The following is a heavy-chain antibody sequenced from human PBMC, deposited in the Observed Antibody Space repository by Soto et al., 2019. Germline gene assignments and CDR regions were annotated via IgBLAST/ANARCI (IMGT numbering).Heavy chain of an antibody. D-gene: IGHD5-12*01. CDR1: GGSISSYY. CDR3: ARGKWLRSGSFDY. Sequence: SETLSLTCTVSGGSISSYYWSWIRQPPGKGLEWIGYIYYSGSTNYNPSLKSRVTISVDTSKNQFSLKLSSVTAADTAVYYCARGKWLRSGSFDYWGQGTLVTVSS. CDR2: IYYSGST. J-gene: IGHJ4*02. V-gene: IGHV4-59*01.